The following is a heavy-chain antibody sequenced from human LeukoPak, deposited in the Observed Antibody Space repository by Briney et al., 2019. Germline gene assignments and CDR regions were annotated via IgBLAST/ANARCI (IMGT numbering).Heavy chain of an antibody. V-gene: IGHV4-34*01. D-gene: IGHD4-23*01. CDR1: GGSFSGYY. CDR3: ASGTGGGNPFDY. J-gene: IGHJ4*02. CDR2: INHSGST. Sequence: KASETLSLTCAVYGGSFSGYYWSWIRQPPGKGLEWIGEINHSGSTNYNPSLKSRVTISVDTSKNQFSLKLSSVTAADTAVYYCASGTGGGNPFDYWGQGTLVTVSS.